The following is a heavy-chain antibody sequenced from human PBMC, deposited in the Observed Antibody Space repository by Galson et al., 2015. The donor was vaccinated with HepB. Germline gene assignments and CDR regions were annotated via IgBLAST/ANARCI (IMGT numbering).Heavy chain of an antibody. CDR1: GFTFSSYA. V-gene: IGHV3-30-3*01. CDR3: ARALTTVTTGLDY. Sequence: SLRLSCAASGFTFSSYAMHWVRQAPGKGLEWVAVISYDGSNKYYADSVKGRFTISRDNSKNTLYLQMNSLRAEDTAVYYCARALTTVTTGLDYWGQGTLVTVSS. J-gene: IGHJ4*02. D-gene: IGHD4-17*01. CDR2: ISYDGSNK.